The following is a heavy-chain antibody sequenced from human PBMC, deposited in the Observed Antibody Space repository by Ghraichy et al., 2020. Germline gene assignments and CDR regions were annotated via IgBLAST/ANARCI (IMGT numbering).Heavy chain of an antibody. CDR3: ARDLRYDSSGLMFDP. CDR2: IYYSGST. J-gene: IGHJ5*02. Sequence: SETLSLTCTVSGGSISSYYWSWIRQPPGKGLEWIGYIYYSGSTNYNPSLKSRVTISVDTSKNQFSLKLSSVTAADTAVYYCARDLRYDSSGLMFDPWGQGTLVTVSS. CDR1: GGSISSYY. D-gene: IGHD3-22*01. V-gene: IGHV4-59*01.